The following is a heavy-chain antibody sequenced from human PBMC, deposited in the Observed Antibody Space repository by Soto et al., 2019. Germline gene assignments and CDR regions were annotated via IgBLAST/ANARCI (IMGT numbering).Heavy chain of an antibody. D-gene: IGHD5-18*01. Sequence: SETLSLTCSVCGGSMNRGNYHWGWIRQPPGKGLEWIGTIYYTGSMYYNPSLKSRVTISVDSSKNQFSLKLNSVTAADTAVYYCARRQAGYGTSLPFEYWAQGTLVTVSS. CDR2: IYYTGSM. CDR3: ARRQAGYGTSLPFEY. CDR1: GGSMNRGNYH. V-gene: IGHV4-39*01. J-gene: IGHJ4*02.